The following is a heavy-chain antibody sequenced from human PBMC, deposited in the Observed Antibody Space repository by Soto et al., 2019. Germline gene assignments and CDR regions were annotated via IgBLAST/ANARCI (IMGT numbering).Heavy chain of an antibody. V-gene: IGHV3-21*01. D-gene: IGHD3-22*01. J-gene: IGHJ6*02. CDR2: ISSSSSYI. Sequence: GGSLRLSCAASGFTFSSYSMNWVRQSPGKGLEWVSSISSSSSYIYYADSVKGRFTISRDNAKNSLYLQMNSLRAEDTAVYYCARDIYYYDSSGYYYYYYGMDVWGQGTTVTVSS. CDR3: ARDIYYYDSSGYYYYYYGMDV. CDR1: GFTFSSYS.